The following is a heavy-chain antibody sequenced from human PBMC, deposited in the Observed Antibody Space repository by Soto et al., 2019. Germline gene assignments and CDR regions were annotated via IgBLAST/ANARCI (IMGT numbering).Heavy chain of an antibody. Sequence: EASVKVSCKASGYTFTGYYMHWVRQAPGQGLEWMGWINPNSGGTNYAQKFQGWVTMTRDTSISTAYMELSRLRSEDTAVYYCARDPGYYYDSSGSPDFDYWGQGTLVTVSS. CDR1: GYTFTGYY. CDR2: INPNSGGT. V-gene: IGHV1-2*04. CDR3: ARDPGYYYDSSGSPDFDY. J-gene: IGHJ4*02. D-gene: IGHD3-22*01.